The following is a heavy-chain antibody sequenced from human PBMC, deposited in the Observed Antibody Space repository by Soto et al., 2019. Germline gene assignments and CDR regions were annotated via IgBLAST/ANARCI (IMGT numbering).Heavy chain of an antibody. J-gene: IGHJ6*02. Sequence: GGSLRLSCAASGLPFNRNGMHWVRQAPGKGLEWVAVIWYDGSKEYYSDSVKGRFTISRDNSKNMLYLQMNSVRVEDTAVYFCARDRSAGNYFYYGMDVWGQGTTATVSS. D-gene: IGHD1-1*01. CDR1: GLPFNRNG. CDR2: IWYDGSKE. CDR3: ARDRSAGNYFYYGMDV. V-gene: IGHV3-33*01.